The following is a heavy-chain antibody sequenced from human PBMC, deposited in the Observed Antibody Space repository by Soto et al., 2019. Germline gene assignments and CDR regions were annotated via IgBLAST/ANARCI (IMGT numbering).Heavy chain of an antibody. Sequence: GGSLRLSCAASGFTFSNAWMNWVRQAPGKGLEWVGRIKSKTDGGTTDYAAPVKGRFTISRDDSKNTLYLQMNSLKTEDTAVYYCTTDGADTAMHNEFDYWGQGTLVTVSS. CDR1: GFTFSNAW. CDR2: IKSKTDGGTT. V-gene: IGHV3-15*07. J-gene: IGHJ4*02. CDR3: TTDGADTAMHNEFDY. D-gene: IGHD5-18*01.